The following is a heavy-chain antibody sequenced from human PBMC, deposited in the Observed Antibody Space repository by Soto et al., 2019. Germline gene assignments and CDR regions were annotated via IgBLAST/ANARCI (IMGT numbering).Heavy chain of an antibody. CDR3: ATFCSGTYGMDV. Sequence: ASVKVSCKASGYTFTGYYMHWVRQAPGQGLEWMGWINPNSGGTNYAQKFQGRVTMTRDTSISTAYMELSRLRSDDTAVYYCATFCSGTYGMDVWGQGTTVTVSS. D-gene: IGHD6-19*01. J-gene: IGHJ6*02. CDR1: GYTFTGYY. CDR2: INPNSGGT. V-gene: IGHV1-2*02.